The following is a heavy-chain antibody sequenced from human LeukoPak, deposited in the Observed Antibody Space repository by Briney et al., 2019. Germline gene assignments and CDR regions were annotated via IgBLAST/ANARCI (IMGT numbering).Heavy chain of an antibody. D-gene: IGHD3-10*01. Sequence: SETLSLTCAVYGGSFSGYYWSWIRQPPGKGLEWIEEINHSGSTNYNPSLKSRVTISVDTSKNQFSLKLSSVTAADTAVYYCARMGLILWFGELLRSGNWFDPWGQGTLVTVSS. CDR1: GGSFSGYY. J-gene: IGHJ5*02. CDR3: ARMGLILWFGELLRSGNWFDP. V-gene: IGHV4-34*01. CDR2: INHSGST.